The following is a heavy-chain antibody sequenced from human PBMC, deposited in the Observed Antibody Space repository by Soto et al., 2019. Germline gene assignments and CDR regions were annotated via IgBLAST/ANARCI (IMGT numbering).Heavy chain of an antibody. CDR2: IDPKNGNT. V-gene: IGHV1-18*01. CDR1: AYTFTRYG. CDR3: ARDWDLVMSTNCFDP. J-gene: IGHJ5*02. D-gene: IGHD1-26*01. Sequence: QVQLVQSGAEVKKPGASVKVSCKASAYTFTRYGISWVRQAPGQGLEWMGWIDPKNGNTYYAEKLQGRVTMTTDTSTNTAYMDLRSLRSDDTALYYCARDWDLVMSTNCFDPWGQGTLVTVSS.